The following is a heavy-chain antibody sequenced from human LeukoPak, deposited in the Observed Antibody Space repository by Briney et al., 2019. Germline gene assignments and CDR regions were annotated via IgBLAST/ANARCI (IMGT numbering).Heavy chain of an antibody. CDR3: ARGRETIVVVPAAYTHYYYYMDV. CDR1: GGSFSGYY. J-gene: IGHJ6*03. V-gene: IGHV4-34*01. CDR2: INHSGST. Sequence: SETLSLTXAVYGGSFSGYYWSWIRQPPGKGVEWIGEINHSGSTNYNPSLKSRVTISVDTSKNQFSLKLSSVTAADTAVYYCARGRETIVVVPAAYTHYYYYMDVWGKGTTVTVSS. D-gene: IGHD2-2*01.